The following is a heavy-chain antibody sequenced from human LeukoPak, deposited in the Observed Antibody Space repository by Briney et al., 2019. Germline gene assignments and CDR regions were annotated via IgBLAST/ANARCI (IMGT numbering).Heavy chain of an antibody. Sequence: ASVKVSCKASGYTFTNFDINWVRQATGQGLEWMGWMNPNTGSAGYAQNFQDRVTITWDASISTAYMDLSSLRSEDTAVYYCARVGYSNSYDYWDQGTLVTVSS. J-gene: IGHJ4*02. CDR2: MNPNTGSA. V-gene: IGHV1-8*03. CDR3: ARVGYSNSYDY. D-gene: IGHD4-11*01. CDR1: GYTFTNFD.